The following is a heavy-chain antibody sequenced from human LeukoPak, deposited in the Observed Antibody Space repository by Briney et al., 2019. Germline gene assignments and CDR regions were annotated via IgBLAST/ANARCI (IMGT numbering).Heavy chain of an antibody. CDR3: ARGSRVSSWYFTSEVERFDY. Sequence: SQTLSLTRTVSGGSISSGDYYWSWIRQPPGKGLEWIGYIYYSGSTYYNPSLKSRVTISVDTSKNQFSLKLSSVTAADTAVYYCARGSRVSSWYFTSEVERFDYWGQGTLVTVSS. CDR2: IYYSGST. D-gene: IGHD6-13*01. V-gene: IGHV4-30-4*01. J-gene: IGHJ4*02. CDR1: GGSISSGDYY.